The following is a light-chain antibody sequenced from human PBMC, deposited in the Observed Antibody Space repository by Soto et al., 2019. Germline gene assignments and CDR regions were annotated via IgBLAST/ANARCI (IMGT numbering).Light chain of an antibody. V-gene: IGLV1-40*01. J-gene: IGLJ3*02. Sequence: QSALTQPPSVSGAPGQTVTISCTGSSSNIGAGYPVHWYQQLPGTAPKLLVSGNRPSGVPDRFSASKSGASASLAITGLQAEDEADYYCQSYDTSLSRRWVFGGGTKLTVL. CDR2: G. CDR3: QSYDTSLSRRWV. CDR1: SSNIGAGYP.